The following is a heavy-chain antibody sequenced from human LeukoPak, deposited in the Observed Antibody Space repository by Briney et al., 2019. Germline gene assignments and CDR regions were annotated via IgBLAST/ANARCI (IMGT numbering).Heavy chain of an antibody. CDR2: IAPSSGTT. D-gene: IGHD3-10*01. CDR3: ARASGSSAVPFDY. V-gene: IGHV1-46*01. J-gene: IGHJ4*02. Sequence: ASVKVSCKASGYTFTSNYMHWVRQAPGQGLEWMGVIAPSSGTTSYAQKFQGRVTMTRDTSTSTPYMELSSLTSEDTAVYYCARASGSSAVPFDYLGQGTLVTVSS. CDR1: GYTFTSNY.